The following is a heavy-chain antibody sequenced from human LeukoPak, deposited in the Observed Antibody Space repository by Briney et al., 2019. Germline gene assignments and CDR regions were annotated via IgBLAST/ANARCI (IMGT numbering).Heavy chain of an antibody. CDR2: ISSSGSTI. V-gene: IGHV3-48*04. J-gene: IGHJ6*04. CDR1: GFSLSSYW. CDR3: AELGITMIGGV. D-gene: IGHD3-10*02. Sequence: GGSLRLSCAASGFSLSSYWMTWVRQAPGKGLEWVSYISSSGSTIYYADSVKGRFTISRDNAKNSLYLQMNSLRAEDTAVYYCAELGITMIGGVWGKGTTVTISS.